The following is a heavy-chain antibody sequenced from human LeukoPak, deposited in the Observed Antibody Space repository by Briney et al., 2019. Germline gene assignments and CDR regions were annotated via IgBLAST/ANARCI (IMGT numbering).Heavy chain of an antibody. CDR2: LNSDGTST. CDR1: GFTFSSYW. V-gene: IGHV3-74*01. D-gene: IGHD1-26*01. CDR3: ARRGSGNYYVDY. Sequence: GGSLRLSCAASGFTFSSYWMHWVRQAPGKGLVWVSLLNSDGTSTFYADSVRGRFTISRDNTKNTLYLQMNSLRAEDTAVYYCARRGSGNYYVDYWGQGTLVTVSS. J-gene: IGHJ4*02.